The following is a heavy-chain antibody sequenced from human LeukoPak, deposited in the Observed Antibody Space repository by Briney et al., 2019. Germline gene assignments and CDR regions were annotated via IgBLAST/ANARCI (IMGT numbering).Heavy chain of an antibody. CDR1: GFTFDDYA. D-gene: IGHD3-3*01. J-gene: IGHJ4*02. CDR3: ARGRNYGVGPSFDY. Sequence: GGSLRLSCAASGFTFDDYAMHWVRQGPGKGLEWVSGISWNGGNIAYADSVKGRFTISRDSARNSLHLQMNSLRAEDTALYYCARGRNYGVGPSFDYWGQGTLVIVS. V-gene: IGHV3-9*01. CDR2: ISWNGGNI.